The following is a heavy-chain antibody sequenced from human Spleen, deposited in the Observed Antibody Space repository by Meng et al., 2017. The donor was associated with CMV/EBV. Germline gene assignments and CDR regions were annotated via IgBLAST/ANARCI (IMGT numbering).Heavy chain of an antibody. J-gene: IGHJ4*02. V-gene: IGHV1-69*05. CDR1: GDTFSTYA. D-gene: IGHD1-1*01. CDR3: ARGAPIVSTGTKFDY. Sequence: SVKVSCKASGDTFSTYAFSWMRRAPGQGLEWLGGTNPVLGTTNYAQRFQGRVTITTDESMNTVYMELSSLRSEDTAVYYCARGAPIVSTGTKFDYWGQGTLVTVSS. CDR2: TNPVLGTT.